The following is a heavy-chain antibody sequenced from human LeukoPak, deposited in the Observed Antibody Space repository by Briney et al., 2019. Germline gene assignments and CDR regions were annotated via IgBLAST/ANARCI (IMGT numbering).Heavy chain of an antibody. J-gene: IGHJ5*02. V-gene: IGHV1-2*02. CDR2: INPNSGGT. CDR1: GYSFTDYY. D-gene: IGHD2-21*01. CDR3: ARADRLHGGPYLIGP. Sequence: GASVKVSCETSGYSFTDYYMHWVRQAPGQGLEWMGWINPNSGGTSSAQKFQGRVTMTRDTSITTVYMEVSWLTSDDTAIYYCARADRLHGGPYLIGPWGQGTLVTVSS.